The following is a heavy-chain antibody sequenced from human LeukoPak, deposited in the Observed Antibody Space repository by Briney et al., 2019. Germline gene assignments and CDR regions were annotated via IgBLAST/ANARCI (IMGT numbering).Heavy chain of an antibody. CDR2: ISCTSNYT. V-gene: IGHV3-11*06. J-gene: IGHJ6*04. D-gene: IGHD6-13*01. CDR3: ARDSSSWYVYEGV. CDR1: GFTFSDYY. Sequence: PGGSLRLSCAASGFTFSDYYMSWIRQAPGKGLEWVSYISCTSNYTDYADSVKGRCTISRDNAKNSLYLQMNRLRAEDTAVYYCARDSSSWYVYEGVWGKGTTVTVSS.